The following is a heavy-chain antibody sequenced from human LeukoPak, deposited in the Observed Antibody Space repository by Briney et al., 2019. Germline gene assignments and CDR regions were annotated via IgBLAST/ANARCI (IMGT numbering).Heavy chain of an antibody. Sequence: EASVKVSCKASGGTFSSYAISWVRQAPGQGLEWMGGIIPIFGTVNYAQKFQGRVAITADESTSTAYMDLSSLRSEDTAVYYCAQTMVRGVIDSYYYYYMDVWGKGTTATVSS. D-gene: IGHD3-10*01. J-gene: IGHJ6*03. V-gene: IGHV1-69*13. CDR3: AQTMVRGVIDSYYYYYMDV. CDR2: IIPIFGTV. CDR1: GGTFSSYA.